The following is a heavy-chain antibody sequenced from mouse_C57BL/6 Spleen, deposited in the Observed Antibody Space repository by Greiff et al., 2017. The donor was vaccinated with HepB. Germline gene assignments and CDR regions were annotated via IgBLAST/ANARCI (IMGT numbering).Heavy chain of an antibody. Sequence: VQLKQSGPELVKPGASVKISCKASGYSFTGYYMNWVKQSPEKSLEWIGEINPSTGGTTYNQKFKAKATLTVDKSSSTAYMQLKSLTSEDSAVYYCAREGSYYYGSSIAYWGQGTLVTVSA. J-gene: IGHJ3*01. D-gene: IGHD1-1*01. CDR3: AREGSYYYGSSIAY. CDR1: GYSFTGYY. CDR2: INPSTGGT. V-gene: IGHV1-42*01.